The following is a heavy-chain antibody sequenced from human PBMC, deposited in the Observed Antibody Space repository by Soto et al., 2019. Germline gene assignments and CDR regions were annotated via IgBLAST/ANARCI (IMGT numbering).Heavy chain of an antibody. CDR2: VNSDGTIT. Sequence: EVQLVESGGGLVQPGGSLRLSCAASGFDFSNAWMHWVRQAPGKGLVWVSHVNSDGTITTYADSVKGRFTISRDNAKNTVYLQMNSLRVEDSAVYYCTRDQAYSSDAWGQGTPVTVSS. V-gene: IGHV3-74*01. J-gene: IGHJ5*02. CDR1: GFDFSNAW. CDR3: TRDQAYSSDA. D-gene: IGHD2-21*01.